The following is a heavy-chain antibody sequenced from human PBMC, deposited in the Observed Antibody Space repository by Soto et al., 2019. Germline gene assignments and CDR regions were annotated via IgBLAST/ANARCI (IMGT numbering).Heavy chain of an antibody. Sequence: ASVKVSCKASGYNFAYSGFNWVRQAPGQGLEWMGWISANSGDTNYAQNLQGRVTMTTDTSTSTAYMEVRSLTSDDTAVYYCSRAGASIVNYVYNSSWGQGTLVTVSS. CDR3: SRAGASIVNYVYNSS. CDR1: GYNFAYSG. V-gene: IGHV1-18*04. D-gene: IGHD3-10*02. CDR2: ISANSGDT. J-gene: IGHJ4*02.